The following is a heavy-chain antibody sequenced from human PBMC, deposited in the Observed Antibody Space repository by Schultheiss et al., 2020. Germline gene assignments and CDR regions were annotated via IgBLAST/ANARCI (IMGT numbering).Heavy chain of an antibody. Sequence: SETLSLTCAVYGGSFSGYYWSWIRQPPGKGLEWIGEINHSGSTNYNPSLKSRVTISVDTSKNQFSLKLSSVTAADTAVYYCARSLRARYSSSPFDYWGQGTLVTVYS. V-gene: IGHV4-34*01. D-gene: IGHD6-6*01. J-gene: IGHJ4*02. CDR3: ARSLRARYSSSPFDY. CDR2: INHSGST. CDR1: GGSFSGYY.